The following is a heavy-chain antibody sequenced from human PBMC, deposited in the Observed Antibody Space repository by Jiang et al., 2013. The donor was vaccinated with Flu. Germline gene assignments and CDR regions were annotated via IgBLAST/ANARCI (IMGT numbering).Heavy chain of an antibody. D-gene: IGHD3-10*01. Sequence: PGLVKPSETLSLTCTVSGGSISSGSYYWSWIRQPAGKGLEWIGRIYTSGSTNYNPSLKSRVTISVDTSKNQFSLKLSSVTAADTAVYYCAREGVGFGELFVDYWGQGTLVTVSS. CDR1: GGSISSGSYY. J-gene: IGHJ4*02. CDR3: AREGVGFGELFVDY. CDR2: IYTSGST. V-gene: IGHV4-61*02.